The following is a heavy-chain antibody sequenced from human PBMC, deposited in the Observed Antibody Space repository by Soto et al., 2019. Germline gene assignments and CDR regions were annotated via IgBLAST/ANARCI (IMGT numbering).Heavy chain of an antibody. D-gene: IGHD3-9*01. J-gene: IGHJ4*02. Sequence: GGSLRLSCAASGFTFSSYSMNWVRQAPGKGLEWVSYISSSSSTIYYADSVKGRFTISRDNAKNSLYLQMNSLRAEDTAVYYCARVTPDRYFDWLCLFDYWGQGTLVTVSS. CDR2: ISSSSSTI. V-gene: IGHV3-48*01. CDR1: GFTFSSYS. CDR3: ARVTPDRYFDWLCLFDY.